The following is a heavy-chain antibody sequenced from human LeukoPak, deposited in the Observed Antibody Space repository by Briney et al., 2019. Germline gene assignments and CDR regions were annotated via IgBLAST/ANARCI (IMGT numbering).Heavy chain of an antibody. CDR1: GFTFSSYW. D-gene: IGHD3-10*01. V-gene: IGHV3-7*01. CDR2: IKPDGSEK. CDR3: ARVSTHSGTMFYFDY. Sequence: GGSLRLSCAASGFTFSSYWMSWVRQAPGKGLGWVANIKPDGSEKYYVDSVKGRFTIPRDNAKNSLYLQVNSLRAEDTAVYYCARVSTHSGTMFYFDYWGQGTLVTVSS. J-gene: IGHJ4*02.